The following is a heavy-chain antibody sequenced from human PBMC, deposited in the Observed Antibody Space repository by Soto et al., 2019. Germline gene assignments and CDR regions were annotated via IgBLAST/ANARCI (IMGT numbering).Heavy chain of an antibody. D-gene: IGHD3-10*01. V-gene: IGHV4-39*07. Sequence: TSETLSLTCTVSGGSISSSSYYWGWIRQPPGKGLEWIGNVNYGGSTNYNPSLKSRVTISVDTSKNQFSLKLSSVTAADTAVYYCARARFQGGRFGELSRRVVTPFLDYWGQGTLVTVSS. CDR1: GGSISSSSYY. CDR2: VNYGGST. J-gene: IGHJ4*02. CDR3: ARARFQGGRFGELSRRVVTPFLDY.